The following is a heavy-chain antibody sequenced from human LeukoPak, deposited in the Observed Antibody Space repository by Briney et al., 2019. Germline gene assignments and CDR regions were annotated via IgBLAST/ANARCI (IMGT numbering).Heavy chain of an antibody. V-gene: IGHV4-61*02. CDR1: GGSISSGSYY. J-gene: IGHJ4*02. CDR3: ARGSAEFDY. Sequence: PSETLSLTCTVSGGSISSGSYYWSWIRQLAGKGLEWIGRIYTSGSTNYNPSLKSRVTISVDTSKNQFSLKLSSVTAADTAVYYCARGSAEFDYWGQGTLVTVSS. CDR2: IYTSGST. D-gene: IGHD6-13*01.